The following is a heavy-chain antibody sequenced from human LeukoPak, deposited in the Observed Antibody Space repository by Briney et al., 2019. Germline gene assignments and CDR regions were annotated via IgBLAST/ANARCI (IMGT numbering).Heavy chain of an antibody. Sequence: GGSLRLSCAASGFTFSSYAMSWVRQAPGKGLEWVSGISGSGGSTYYADSVKGRFTIYRDNSKNTLYLQMNSLRAEDTAVYYCAKDNCSGGGCYPGAEYFQHWGQGTLVTVSS. CDR1: GFTFSSYA. V-gene: IGHV3-23*01. D-gene: IGHD2-15*01. CDR2: ISGSGGST. CDR3: AKDNCSGGGCYPGAEYFQH. J-gene: IGHJ1*01.